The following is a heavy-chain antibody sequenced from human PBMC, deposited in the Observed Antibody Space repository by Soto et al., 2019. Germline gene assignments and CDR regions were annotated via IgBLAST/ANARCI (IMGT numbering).Heavy chain of an antibody. V-gene: IGHV3-23*01. CDR1: GFSFSSHA. CDR3: TRDISTLLNALGYYGMDV. D-gene: IGHD3-9*01. J-gene: IGHJ6*02. Sequence: GGSLRLSCTASGFSFSSHAMTWVRQAPGKGLEWVSGLSDSGGSTYYADSVKGRFTISRDNSKNTLDLQMNSLRGEDTAVYYCTRDISTLLNALGYYGMDVWGRGTTVTVSS. CDR2: LSDSGGST.